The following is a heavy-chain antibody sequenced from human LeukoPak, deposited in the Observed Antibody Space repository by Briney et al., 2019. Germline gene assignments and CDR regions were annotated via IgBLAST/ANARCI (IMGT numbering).Heavy chain of an antibody. CDR3: ARGRRCFDY. J-gene: IGHJ4*02. V-gene: IGHV4-59*01. CDR2: VYYSGST. CDR1: GGSINSYS. Sequence: SETLSLTCTVSGGSINSYSWTWIRQPPGKGLEWIGFVYYSGSTNCNPSLKSRVTISVDTSKTQFSLKLSSVTAADTAVYYCARGRRCFDYWGQGTLVTVSS.